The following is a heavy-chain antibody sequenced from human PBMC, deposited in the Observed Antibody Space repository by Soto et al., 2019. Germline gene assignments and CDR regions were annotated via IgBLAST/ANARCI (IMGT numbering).Heavy chain of an antibody. Sequence: SEPLSLTCTVSGGSISSGGYYWSWIRQHPGKGLDWIGYIYYSGSTYYNPSLKSRVTISVDTSKNQFSLKLSSVTAADTAVYYCARDSATVSYSGTGYYYGMDVWGQGTTVTVSS. CDR3: ARDSATVSYSGTGYYYGMDV. V-gene: IGHV4-31*03. CDR1: GGSISSGGYY. D-gene: IGHD4-17*01. CDR2: IYYSGST. J-gene: IGHJ6*02.